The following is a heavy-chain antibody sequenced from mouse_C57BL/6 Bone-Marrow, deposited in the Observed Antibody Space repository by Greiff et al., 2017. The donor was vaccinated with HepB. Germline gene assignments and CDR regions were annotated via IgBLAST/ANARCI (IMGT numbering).Heavy chain of an antibody. CDR2: IDPSDSYT. Sequence: QVQLQQPGAELVMPGASVKLSCKASGYTFTSYWMHWVKQRPGQGLEWIGEIDPSDSYTNYNQKFKGKSTLTVDKSSSTAYMQLSSLTSEDSAVYYSAREDYYAMDDWGQGTSVTVSS. J-gene: IGHJ4*01. CDR3: AREDYYAMDD. V-gene: IGHV1-69*01. CDR1: GYTFTSYW.